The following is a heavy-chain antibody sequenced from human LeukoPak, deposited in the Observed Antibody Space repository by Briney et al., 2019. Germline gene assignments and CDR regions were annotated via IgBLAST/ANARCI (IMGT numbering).Heavy chain of an antibody. CDR1: GFTFSSYG. V-gene: IGHV3-30*02. Sequence: GGSLRLSCAASGFTFSSYGMHWVRQAPGKGLEWVAFIRYDGSNKYYADSVKGRFTISRDNSKNTLYLQMNSLRAEDTAVYYCAKADIVVVPAAISSYHDYYYMDVWGKGTTVTVS. D-gene: IGHD2-2*02. CDR2: IRYDGSNK. CDR3: AKADIVVVPAAISSYHDYYYMDV. J-gene: IGHJ6*03.